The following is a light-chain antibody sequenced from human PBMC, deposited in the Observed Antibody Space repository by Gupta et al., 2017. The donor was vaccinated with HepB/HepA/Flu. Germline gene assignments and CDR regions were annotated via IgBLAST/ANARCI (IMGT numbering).Light chain of an antibody. J-gene: IGKJ1*01. V-gene: IGKV1-39*01. CDR3: QQSDSTPPRT. CDR1: QSISSY. CDR2: AAS. Sequence: DIQMTQSPSSLSASVGDRVTITCRASQSISSYLNWYQQKPGKAPKLLIYAASSLQSGVPSRFSGSGSGTDFTLTISSRQQEDFATYYCQQSDSTPPRTFGQGTKVEIK.